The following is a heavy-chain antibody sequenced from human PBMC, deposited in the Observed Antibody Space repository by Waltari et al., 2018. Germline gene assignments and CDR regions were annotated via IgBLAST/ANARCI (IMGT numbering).Heavy chain of an antibody. D-gene: IGHD6-19*01. V-gene: IGHV1-69*01. CDR2: IIPIFGTA. CDR3: ARPILSSGWSAFDI. Sequence: QVQLVQSGAAVKKPGSSVKVSCKASGGPFRSYAISWGRQAPGQGLEWMGGIIPIFGTANYAQKFQGRVTITADESTSTAYMELSSLRSEDTAVYYCARPILSSGWSAFDIWGQGTMVTVSS. J-gene: IGHJ3*02. CDR1: GGPFRSYA.